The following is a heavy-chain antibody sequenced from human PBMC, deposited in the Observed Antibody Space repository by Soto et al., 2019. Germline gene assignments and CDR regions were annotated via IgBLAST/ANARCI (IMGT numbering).Heavy chain of an antibody. CDR1: GGCISSGAYY. D-gene: IGHD5-18*01. CDR2: IHYSGIT. Sequence: QVQLQESGPGLVKPSQTLSLTCTVSGGCISSGAYYWSWIRQHPGKGLEWIGYIHYSGITHYNPYLKSRATISVDTSKNQFSLKLSSVTAADTAVYYCARGDQLWSFDYWGQGALVTVSS. CDR3: ARGDQLWSFDY. V-gene: IGHV4-31*03. J-gene: IGHJ4*02.